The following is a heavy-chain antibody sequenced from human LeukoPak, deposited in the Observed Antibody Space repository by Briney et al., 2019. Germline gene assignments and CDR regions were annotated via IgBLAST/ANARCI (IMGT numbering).Heavy chain of an antibody. CDR2: ISGSGGST. CDR1: GFTFSSYA. J-gene: IGHJ4*02. Sequence: GGSLRLSCAASGFTFSSYAMSWVRQAPGKGLEWVSAISGSGGSTYYADSVKGRFTISRDNSKNTLYLQMNSLRAEDTAVYYCAKDSSRIVGATSDYWGQGTQVTVSS. CDR3: AKDSSRIVGATSDY. D-gene: IGHD1-26*01. V-gene: IGHV3-23*01.